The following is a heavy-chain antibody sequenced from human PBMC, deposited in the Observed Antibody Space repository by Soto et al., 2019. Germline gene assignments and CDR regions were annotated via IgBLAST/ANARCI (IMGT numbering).Heavy chain of an antibody. Sequence: PGGSLRLSCVASGFTFSTFGMHWVRQAPGKGLEWVSFISYDGSNKYYADAVKGRFTISRDNSKNTLYLQMHSLRAEDTAVDYCAKDLGGLRRVYLDNWGQGTLVTVAS. CDR1: GFTFSTFG. J-gene: IGHJ4*02. CDR2: ISYDGSNK. D-gene: IGHD3-16*01. CDR3: AKDLGGLRRVYLDN. V-gene: IGHV3-30*18.